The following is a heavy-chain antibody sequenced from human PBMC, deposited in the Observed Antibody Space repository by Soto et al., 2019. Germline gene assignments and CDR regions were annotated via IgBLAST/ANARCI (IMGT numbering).Heavy chain of an antibody. J-gene: IGHJ4*02. CDR1: GGPFSRGGYY. CDR2: IFYTGST. V-gene: IGHV4-31*03. D-gene: IGHD6-13*01. Sequence: SETLSLTCTVSGGPFSRGGYYWSWIRQHPGKGLECIGYIFYTGSTYYNPTLKSRVTMSVDTSKRQFSLNLSSLTAADTAVYYCAKGTSSWSWKFDYWGQGILVTVSS. CDR3: AKGTSSWSWKFDY.